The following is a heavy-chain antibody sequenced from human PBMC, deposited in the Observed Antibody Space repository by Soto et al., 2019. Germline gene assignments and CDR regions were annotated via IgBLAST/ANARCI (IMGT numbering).Heavy chain of an antibody. CDR3: AREYYDMLTGPPGSPAFFDY. V-gene: IGHV1-18*01. CDR2: ISAYNGNT. J-gene: IGHJ4*02. CDR1: GYTFTSYG. Sequence: ASVKVSCKASGYTFTSYGISWVRQAPGQGLEWMGWISAYNGNTNYAQKLQGRVTMTTDTSTSTAYMELRSLRSDDTAVYYCAREYYDMLTGPPGSPAFFDYWGQGTLVTVSS. D-gene: IGHD3-9*01.